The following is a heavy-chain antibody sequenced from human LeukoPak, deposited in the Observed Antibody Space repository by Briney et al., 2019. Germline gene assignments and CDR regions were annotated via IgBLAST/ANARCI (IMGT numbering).Heavy chain of an antibody. CDR1: GYTFTSYG. CDR2: ISGYNGNT. CDR3: ARGPYCSGGTCYSQYFDY. V-gene: IGHV1-18*01. D-gene: IGHD2-15*01. J-gene: IGHJ4*02. Sequence: ASVKVSCKASGYTFTSYGISWVRQAPGQGLEWMGWISGYNGNTHYAQNLQGRVTMTTGTSTSTAYMELRSLRSDDTAVYYCARGPYCSGGTCYSQYFDYWGQGTLVTVSS.